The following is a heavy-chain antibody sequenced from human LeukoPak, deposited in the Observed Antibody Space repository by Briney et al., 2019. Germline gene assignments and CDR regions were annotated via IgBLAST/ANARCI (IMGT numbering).Heavy chain of an antibody. Sequence: SETLSLTCTVSGGSISSYYWSWIRQPPGKGLEWIGYIYYSGSTNYNPSLKSRVTISVDTSKNQFSLKLSSVTAADTAVYYCARHVPNSSGWYYYGLDVWGQGTTVTVSS. CDR3: ARHVPNSSGWYYYGLDV. V-gene: IGHV4-59*01. CDR2: IYYSGST. CDR1: GGSISSYY. D-gene: IGHD6-19*01. J-gene: IGHJ6*02.